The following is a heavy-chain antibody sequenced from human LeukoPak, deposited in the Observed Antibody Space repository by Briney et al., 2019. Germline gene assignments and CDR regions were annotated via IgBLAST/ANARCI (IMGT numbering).Heavy chain of an antibody. J-gene: IGHJ4*02. CDR3: AKAPTYYYDSSGLNFDY. CDR1: GFTFSSYA. D-gene: IGHD3-22*01. V-gene: IGHV3-23*01. CDR2: IGGSGRST. Sequence: GGSLRLSCAASGFTFSSYAMSWVRQAPGKGLEWVSAIGGSGRSTYYADSVKGRFTTSRDNSKNTLYLQMNSLRAEDTAIYYCAKAPTYYYDSSGLNFDYWGQRTLVTLSS.